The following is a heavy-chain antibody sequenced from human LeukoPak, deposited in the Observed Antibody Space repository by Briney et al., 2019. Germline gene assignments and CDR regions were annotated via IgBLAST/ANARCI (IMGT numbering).Heavy chain of an antibody. D-gene: IGHD2-21*01. Sequence: GGSLRLSWAASGFTFSSYSMNWVRQAPGKGLEWVSSISSSSSYIYYADSVKGRFTISRDNAKNSLYLQMNSLRAEDTAVYYCARSGGGAKAWWYFDLWGRGTLVTVSS. CDR1: GFTFSSYS. CDR2: ISSSSSYI. J-gene: IGHJ2*01. V-gene: IGHV3-21*01. CDR3: ARSGGGAKAWWYFDL.